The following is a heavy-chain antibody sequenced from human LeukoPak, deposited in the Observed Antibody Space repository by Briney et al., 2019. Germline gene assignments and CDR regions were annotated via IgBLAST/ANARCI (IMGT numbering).Heavy chain of an antibody. V-gene: IGHV1-8*03. CDR3: ARGHSTSLRGNWFDP. CDR2: MNPNSGNT. D-gene: IGHD2-2*01. J-gene: IGHJ5*02. Sequence: ASVKVSCKASGYTFTSYDINWVRQATGQGLEWMGWMNPNSGNTGYAQKFRGRVTITRNTSISTAYMELSSLRSEDTAVYYCARGHSTSLRGNWFDPWGQGTLVTVSS. CDR1: GYTFTSYD.